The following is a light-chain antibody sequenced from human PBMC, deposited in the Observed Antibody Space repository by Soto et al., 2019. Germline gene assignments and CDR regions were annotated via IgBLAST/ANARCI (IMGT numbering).Light chain of an antibody. CDR3: SSFTTSSTYV. CDR1: SSDVGAYDS. CDR2: QVN. V-gene: IGLV2-14*01. Sequence: QSALTQPASVSGSPGQSITISCTGTSSDVGAYDSVSWYQQYPGRAPKLMIHQVNNRPSGVSNRFSGSKSGNSASLTISGLQAEDEADYYFSSFTTSSTYVVGAGTKLTVL. J-gene: IGLJ1*01.